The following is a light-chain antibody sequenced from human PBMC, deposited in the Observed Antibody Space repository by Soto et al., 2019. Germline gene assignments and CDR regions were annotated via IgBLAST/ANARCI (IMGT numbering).Light chain of an antibody. Sequence: AIRMTQSPSSLSASPCDRVTITCRASQGISSYLAWYQQKPGKAPKLLIYAASTLQSGVPSRFSGSGSGTDFTLTISCLQSEDFATYYCQQYYSYPPTFGQGTKV. CDR1: QGISSY. CDR3: QQYYSYPPT. V-gene: IGKV1-8*01. J-gene: IGKJ1*01. CDR2: AAS.